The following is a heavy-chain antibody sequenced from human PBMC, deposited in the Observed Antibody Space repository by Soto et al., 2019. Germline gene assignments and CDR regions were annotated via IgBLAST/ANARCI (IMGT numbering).Heavy chain of an antibody. J-gene: IGHJ4*02. V-gene: IGHV4-59*01. CDR1: GDSISSYY. Sequence: LSLTCTVSGDSISSYYWSWIRQPPGKGLEWIGYIYYSGSTNYNPSLKSRVTISVDTSKNQFSLKLSSVTAANTAVYYCASSRDMNYFDYWGQGTLVTSPQ. CDR3: ASSRDMNYFDY. CDR2: IYYSGST.